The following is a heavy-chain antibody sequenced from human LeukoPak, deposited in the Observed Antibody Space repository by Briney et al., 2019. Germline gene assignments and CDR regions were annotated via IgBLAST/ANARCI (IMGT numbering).Heavy chain of an antibody. D-gene: IGHD1-1*01. V-gene: IGHV4-30-4*08. Sequence: TLSLTCTVSGGSISSGDYYWSWIRQPPGTGLEWIGYIYYSGSTYYNPSLKSRVTISVDTSKNQFSLKLSSVTAADTAVYYCARVVYTTGGSFPFDYWGQGTLVTVSS. CDR2: IYYSGST. CDR3: ARVVYTTGGSFPFDY. CDR1: GGSISSGDYY. J-gene: IGHJ4*02.